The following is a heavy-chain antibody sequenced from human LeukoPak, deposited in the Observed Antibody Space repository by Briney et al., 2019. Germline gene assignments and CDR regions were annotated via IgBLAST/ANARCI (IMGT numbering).Heavy chain of an antibody. CDR1: GYTFTSYG. CDR2: ISAYNGNT. V-gene: IGHV1-18*01. CDR3: ATHCSSTRCPFDAFGI. Sequence: PGASVKVSCTASGYTFTSYGISWVRQAPGQGLEWMGWISAYNGNTNYAQKLQGRVTMTTDKSTSTAYMELSSLRSDDTAVYYCATHCSSTRCPFDAFGIWGQGKMVTVSS. D-gene: IGHD2-2*01. J-gene: IGHJ3*02.